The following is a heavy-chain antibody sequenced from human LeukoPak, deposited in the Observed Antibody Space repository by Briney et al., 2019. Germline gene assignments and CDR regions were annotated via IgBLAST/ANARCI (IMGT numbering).Heavy chain of an antibody. Sequence: PSETLSLTCTVSGGSISSGGYYWSWIRQHPGKGLEWIGYIYYSGSTYYNPSLKSRVTISVDTSKNLFSLKLSSVTAADTAVYYCARVVYSYGYSTFDYWGQGTLVTVSS. CDR1: GGSISSGGYY. CDR2: IYYSGST. J-gene: IGHJ4*02. D-gene: IGHD5-18*01. CDR3: ARVVYSYGYSTFDY. V-gene: IGHV4-31*03.